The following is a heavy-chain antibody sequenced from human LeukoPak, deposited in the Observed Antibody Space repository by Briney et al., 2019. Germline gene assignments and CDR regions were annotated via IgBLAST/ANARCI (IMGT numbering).Heavy chain of an antibody. D-gene: IGHD3-10*01. CDR2: ISGSGSST. V-gene: IGHV3-23*01. Sequence: GGSLRLSCAASGFTLSSYAMSWVRQAPGKGLEWVSGISGSGSSTYYADSVKGRFTISRDNAKNSLYLQMNSLRAEDTAVYYCARDYWHYGSGSYYYWGQGTLVTVSS. CDR3: ARDYWHYGSGSYYY. J-gene: IGHJ4*02. CDR1: GFTLSSYA.